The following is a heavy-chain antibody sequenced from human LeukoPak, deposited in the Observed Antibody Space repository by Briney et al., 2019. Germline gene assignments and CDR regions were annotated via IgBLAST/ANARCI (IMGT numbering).Heavy chain of an antibody. D-gene: IGHD2-2*01. V-gene: IGHV3-21*01. CDR1: GFTFSSYS. CDR2: ISSSSSYI. Sequence: GGSLRLSCAASGFTFSSYSMSWVCQTLEAGLWWVSSISSSSSYIYYADSVKGRFTISRENAKNSLYLQMNSLRAEDTAVYYCARGIVVVPAGAFDIWGQGTMVTVSS. CDR3: ARGIVVVPAGAFDI. J-gene: IGHJ3*02.